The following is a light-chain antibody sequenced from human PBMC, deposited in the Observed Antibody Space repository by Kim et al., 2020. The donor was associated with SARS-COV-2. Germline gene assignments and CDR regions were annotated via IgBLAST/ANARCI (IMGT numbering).Light chain of an antibody. Sequence: PGHSVTLSCTVTSNDVGGHNYVSWYQQHPGKAPKLMIYDVSNRPSGVPDRFSGSKSGNTASLTISGLQPEDEADYYCCSYAGSYTVFGGGTQLTVL. CDR1: SNDVGGHNY. CDR3: CSYAGSYTV. CDR2: DVS. V-gene: IGLV2-11*03. J-gene: IGLJ2*01.